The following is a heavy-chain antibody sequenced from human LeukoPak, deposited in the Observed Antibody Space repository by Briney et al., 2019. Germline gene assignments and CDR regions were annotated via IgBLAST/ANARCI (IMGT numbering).Heavy chain of an antibody. V-gene: IGHV3-15*01. J-gene: IGHJ4*02. CDR2: IKSKTDGGTT. CDR1: GFTFSNAW. D-gene: IGHD1/OR15-1a*01. Sequence: NPGGSLRLSCAASGFTFSNAWMSWVRQAPGKGLEWVGRIKSKTDGGTTDYAAPVKGRCTISRDDSKNTLYLQMNSLTTEDTAVYYCTTRYNWNNGVTFDYWGQGTLVTVSS. CDR3: TTRYNWNNGVTFDY.